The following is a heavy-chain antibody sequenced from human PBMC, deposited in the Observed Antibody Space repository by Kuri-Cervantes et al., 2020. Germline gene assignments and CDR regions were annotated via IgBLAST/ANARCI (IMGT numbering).Heavy chain of an antibody. J-gene: IGHJ4*02. Sequence: GGSLRLSCAPSGFRFSNYWMNWVRQAPGKGLEWVSGVSGSGGTTYYADSVKSRFTISRDNSKNTLYLQMNSLRTEDTAVYYCAKAACSGGSCYSPWDYWGQGTLVTVSS. CDR2: VSGSGGTT. D-gene: IGHD2-15*01. CDR3: AKAACSGGSCYSPWDY. CDR1: GFRFSNYW. V-gene: IGHV3-23*01.